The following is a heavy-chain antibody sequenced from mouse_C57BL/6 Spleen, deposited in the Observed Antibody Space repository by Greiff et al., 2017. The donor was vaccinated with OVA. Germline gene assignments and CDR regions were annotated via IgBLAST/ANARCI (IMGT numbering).Heavy chain of an antibody. CDR2: ISSGSSTI. D-gene: IGHD1-1*01. Sequence: EVMLVESGGGLVKPGGSLKLSCAASGFTFSDYGMHWVRQAPEKGLEWVAYISSGSSTIYYADTVKGRFTISRDNAKNTLFLQMTSLRAEDTAMYYDARGSYYYGSSGYFDYWGQGTTLTVSS. V-gene: IGHV5-17*01. CDR3: ARGSYYYGSSGYFDY. J-gene: IGHJ2*01. CDR1: GFTFSDYG.